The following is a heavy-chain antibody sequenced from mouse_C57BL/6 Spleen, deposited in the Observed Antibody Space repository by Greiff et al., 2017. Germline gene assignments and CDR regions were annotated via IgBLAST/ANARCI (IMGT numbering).Heavy chain of an antibody. V-gene: IGHV1-55*01. CDR3: ASIYYGSGYFDY. J-gene: IGHJ2*01. D-gene: IGHD1-1*01. CDR2: IYPGSGST. CDR1: GYTFTSYW. Sequence: VQLQQPGAELVKPGASVKMSCKASGYTFTSYWITWVKQRPGQGLEWNGDIYPGSGSTNYNGKFKSKATLTVDTSSSTAYMQLSSLTSEDSAVYYCASIYYGSGYFDYWGQGTTLTVSS.